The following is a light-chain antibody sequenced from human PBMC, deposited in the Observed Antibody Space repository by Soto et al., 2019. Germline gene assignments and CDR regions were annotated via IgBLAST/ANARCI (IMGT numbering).Light chain of an antibody. Sequence: DIQMTQSPSTLSASVGDRVTITCXXSQSISSWLAWYQHKQGKVPNLLIYKASRLESGVPSRFSGSGSGTESTLTISSLQPDDFATYYCQQYYSYPWTFGQGTNVEIK. J-gene: IGKJ1*01. CDR1: QSISSW. CDR2: KAS. V-gene: IGKV1-5*03. CDR3: QQYYSYPWT.